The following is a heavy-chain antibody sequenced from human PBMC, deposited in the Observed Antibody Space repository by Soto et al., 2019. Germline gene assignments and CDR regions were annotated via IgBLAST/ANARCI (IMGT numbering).Heavy chain of an antibody. D-gene: IGHD3-9*01. CDR1: GYSINSDKYY. CDR2: IYYRRNT. V-gene: IGHV4-39*01. CDR3: ARLEGLATISSYFYF. Sequence: QLQLKESGPGLLKPSEALSLSCSVSGYSINSDKYYWGWIRHPARKGLEWIGCIYYRRNTYYNPSLQTQVKISLDKSKSQFYLKLTSETAADSAVYCCARLEGLATISSYFYFWGQGALATVSS. J-gene: IGHJ4*02.